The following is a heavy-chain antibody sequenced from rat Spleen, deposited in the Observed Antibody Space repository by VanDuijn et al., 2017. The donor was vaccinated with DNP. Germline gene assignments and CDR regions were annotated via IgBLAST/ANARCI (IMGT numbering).Heavy chain of an antibody. CDR2: ISYSGNT. CDR3: ARWGSYGYNGGFDD. Sequence: EVQLQESGPGLVKPSQSLSLTCSVTGYSISSNYWGWVRKFPGNKMEWMGYISYSGNTSYNPSLKSRISITRDTSKNQFFLQLNSVTPEDTATYYCARWGSYGYNGGFDDWGQGVMVTVSS. V-gene: IGHV3-1*01. J-gene: IGHJ2*01. D-gene: IGHD1-9*01. CDR1: GYSISSNY.